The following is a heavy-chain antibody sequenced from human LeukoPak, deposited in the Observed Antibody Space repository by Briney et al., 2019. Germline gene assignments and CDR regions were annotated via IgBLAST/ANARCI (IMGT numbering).Heavy chain of an antibody. D-gene: IGHD3-22*01. CDR3: ARAPSEIGGYYPEYFRH. J-gene: IGHJ1*01. V-gene: IGHV3-48*04. Sequence: GGSLRLSCAASGFTFSIYSMNWVRQAPGKGLEWISFLSRDTTAIYYADSVKGRFTISRDNAKNTLSLQMNSLRPEDTGVYYCARAPSEIGGYYPEYFRHWGQGTLVTVSS. CDR2: LSRDTTAI. CDR1: GFTFSIYS.